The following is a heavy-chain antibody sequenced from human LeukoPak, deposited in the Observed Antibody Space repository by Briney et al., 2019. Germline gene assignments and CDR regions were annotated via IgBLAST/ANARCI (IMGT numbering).Heavy chain of an antibody. J-gene: IGHJ3*02. D-gene: IGHD3-10*01. CDR3: TYFTYYYGSGSLDAFDI. V-gene: IGHV3-23*01. Sequence: GGSLRLSCAASGFTLSSYAMSWVRQAPGKGLEWVSAISGSGGSTYYADSVKGRFTISRDNSKNTLYLQMNSLRAEDTAVYYCTYFTYYYGSGSLDAFDIWGKGTMVTVSS. CDR2: ISGSGGST. CDR1: GFTLSSYA.